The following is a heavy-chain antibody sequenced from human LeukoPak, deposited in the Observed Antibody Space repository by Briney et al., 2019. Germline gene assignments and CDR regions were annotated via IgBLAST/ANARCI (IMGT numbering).Heavy chain of an antibody. CDR3: ARRDSGWYYFHN. CDR1: GGSISSSSYY. Sequence: PSGTLSLTCTVSGGSISSSSYYWGWIRQPPGKGLEWIGSMYYSGTTYYNPSLKSRVTISVDTSKNQFSLKLSSVTAADTAVYYCARRDSGWYYFHNWGQGTLVTVSS. J-gene: IGHJ4*02. V-gene: IGHV4-39*01. CDR2: MYYSGTT. D-gene: IGHD6-19*01.